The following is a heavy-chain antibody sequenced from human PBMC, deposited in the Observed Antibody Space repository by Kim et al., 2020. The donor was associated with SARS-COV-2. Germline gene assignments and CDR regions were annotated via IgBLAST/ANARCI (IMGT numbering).Heavy chain of an antibody. J-gene: IGHJ6*02. Sequence: GASLKISCKGSGYSFTSYWIGWVRQMPGKGLEWMGIIYPGDSDTRYSPSFQGQVTISADKSISTAYLQWSSLKASDTAMYYCARHLYGTTVTKTYQHYYYYGMDVWGQGTTVTVSS. CDR2: IYPGDSDT. V-gene: IGHV5-51*01. D-gene: IGHD4-4*01. CDR3: ARHLYGTTVTKTYQHYYYYGMDV. CDR1: GYSFTSYW.